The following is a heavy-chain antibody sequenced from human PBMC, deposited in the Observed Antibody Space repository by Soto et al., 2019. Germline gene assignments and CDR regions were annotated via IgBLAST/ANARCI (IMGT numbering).Heavy chain of an antibody. J-gene: IGHJ4*02. CDR1: GFTYSSYG. CDR2: ISYDGSNK. V-gene: IGHV3-30*18. Sequence: QVQLVESGGGVVQPGMSLRLSCAATGFTYSSYGMHWVRQAPGKGLEWVALISYDGSNKYYGDSVKGRFTISRDNSKNTLYLQMNTLRAQDTSVYYCAKDRGSYALSASDHWGQGTLVTVSS. D-gene: IGHD3-16*01. CDR3: AKDRGSYALSASDH.